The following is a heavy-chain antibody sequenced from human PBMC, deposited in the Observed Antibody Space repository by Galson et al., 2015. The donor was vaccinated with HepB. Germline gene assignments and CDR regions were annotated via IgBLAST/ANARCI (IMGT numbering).Heavy chain of an antibody. V-gene: IGHV3-23*01. Sequence: SLRLSCAASGFAFSNYAMSWVRQAPGKGLEWVSSISGSDGSRYYADSVKGRFTISRDTSKNTLYLEMNGLTAEDTAVYYCAKDHESNGWPTFDYWGQGTLVTVSS. J-gene: IGHJ4*02. D-gene: IGHD6-19*01. CDR2: ISGSDGSR. CDR1: GFAFSNYA. CDR3: AKDHESNGWPTFDY.